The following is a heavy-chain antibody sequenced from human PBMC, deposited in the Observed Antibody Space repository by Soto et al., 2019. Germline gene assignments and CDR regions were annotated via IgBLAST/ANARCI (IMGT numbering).Heavy chain of an antibody. J-gene: IGHJ4*02. V-gene: IGHV4-34*01. Sequence: QVQLQQWDAGLLKPSETLSLTCAGYGGSFSGYYWTWIRQHPGKGLEWIGEINHSGSTNCNSSRKRLVTTSVDTSKYKFSLKLSSMTSADTAVYYCARASNKRGYSYGPEYCGQGTLVT. CDR1: GGSFSGYY. CDR2: INHSGST. D-gene: IGHD5-18*01. CDR3: ARASNKRGYSYGPEY.